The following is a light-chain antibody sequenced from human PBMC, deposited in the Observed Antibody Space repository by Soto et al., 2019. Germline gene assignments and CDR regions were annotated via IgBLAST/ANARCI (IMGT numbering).Light chain of an antibody. J-gene: IGKJ1*01. CDR1: QSVSSSY. Sequence: EIVLTQSPGTLYLSPGERDTLSCRASQSVSSSYLAWYQQKPGQAPRLLIYGATTRATGIADRFSGSGSGTDFTLTISKQEAEDVAVYYFQQVGNSPWTFGQGTKVEIK. V-gene: IGKV3-20*01. CDR2: GAT. CDR3: QQVGNSPWT.